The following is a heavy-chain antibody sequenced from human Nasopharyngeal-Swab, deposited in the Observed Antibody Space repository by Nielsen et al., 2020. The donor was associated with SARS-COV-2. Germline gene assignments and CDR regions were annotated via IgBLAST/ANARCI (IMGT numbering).Heavy chain of an antibody. CDR1: GFTFSSYS. V-gene: IGHV3-21*01. J-gene: IGHJ6*02. CDR2: ISSSSSYI. CDR3: ATVPFSIAARPYYYYYGMDV. Sequence: GESLKISCAASGFTFSSYSMNWVRQAPGKGLEWVSSISSSSSYIYYADSVKGRFTISRDNAKNSLYLQMNSLRAEDTAVYYCATVPFSIAARPYYYYYGMDVWGQGTTVTVSS. D-gene: IGHD6-6*01.